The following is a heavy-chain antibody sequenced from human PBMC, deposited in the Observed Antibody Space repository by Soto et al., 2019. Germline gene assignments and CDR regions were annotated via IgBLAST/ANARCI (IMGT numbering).Heavy chain of an antibody. J-gene: IGHJ6*02. V-gene: IGHV1-2*04. D-gene: IGHD3-16*01. CDR3: ARGGGPPGPARRVYGMDV. Sequence: VASVKVSCKASGYTFTGYYMHWVRQAPGQGLEWMGWINPNSGGTNYAQKFQGWVTMARDTSISTAYMELSRLRSDDTAVYYCARGGGPPGPARRVYGMDVWGQGTTVTVSS. CDR1: GYTFTGYY. CDR2: INPNSGGT.